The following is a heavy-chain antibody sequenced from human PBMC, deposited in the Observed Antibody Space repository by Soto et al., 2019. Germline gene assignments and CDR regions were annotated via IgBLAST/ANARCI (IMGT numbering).Heavy chain of an antibody. V-gene: IGHV1-24*01. CDR1: GYTLTELS. J-gene: IGHJ5*02. D-gene: IGHD2-15*01. CDR2: FDPEDGET. Sequence: ASVKVSCKVSGYTLTELSMHWVRQAPGKGLEWMGGFDPEDGETIYAQKFQGRVTMTEDTSTDTAYMELSSLRSKDTAVYYCAKGADIVVVVAAYNWFDPWGQGTLVTVSS. CDR3: AKGADIVVVVAAYNWFDP.